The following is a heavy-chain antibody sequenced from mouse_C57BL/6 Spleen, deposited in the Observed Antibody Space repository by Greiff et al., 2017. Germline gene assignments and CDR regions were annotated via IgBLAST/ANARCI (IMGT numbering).Heavy chain of an antibody. CDR1: GYAFSSSW. J-gene: IGHJ3*01. D-gene: IGHD1-1*01. Sequence: VQLQESGPELVKPGASVKISCKASGYAFSSSWMNWVKQRPGQGLEWIGRIYPGDGDTNYNGKFKGKATLTADKSSSTAYMQLSSLTSEDSAVYFCADYGRRAYWGQGTLVTVSA. V-gene: IGHV1-82*01. CDR2: IYPGDGDT. CDR3: ADYGRRAY.